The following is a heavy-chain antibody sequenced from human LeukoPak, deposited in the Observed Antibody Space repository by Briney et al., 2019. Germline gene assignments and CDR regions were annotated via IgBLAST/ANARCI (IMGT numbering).Heavy chain of an antibody. J-gene: IGHJ4*02. CDR2: ISSSSSYI. Sequence: GGSLRLSCAASGFTFGSYSMNWVRQAPGKGLEWVSSISSSSSYIYYADSVKGRFTISRDNAKNSLYLQMNSLRAEDTAVYYCARDLRRYFDYWGQGTLVTVSS. V-gene: IGHV3-21*01. CDR3: ARDLRRYFDY. CDR1: GFTFGSYS.